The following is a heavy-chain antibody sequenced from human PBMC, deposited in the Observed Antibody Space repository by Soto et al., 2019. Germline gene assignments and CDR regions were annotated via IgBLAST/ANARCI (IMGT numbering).Heavy chain of an antibody. D-gene: IGHD6-19*01. CDR1: GFTFRNYG. J-gene: IGHJ4*02. V-gene: IGHV3-30*18. CDR3: AKRGGSGWYDIDY. Sequence: QVQLVESGGGVVQPGRSLRLSCAASGFTFRNYGMHWVRQAPGKGLEWVAAILYDGTTKYYADSVKGRFNISRDNSKNTLCLQLDSMRTEDTAIYYCAKRGGSGWYDIDYWGQGTLVTVSS. CDR2: ILYDGTTK.